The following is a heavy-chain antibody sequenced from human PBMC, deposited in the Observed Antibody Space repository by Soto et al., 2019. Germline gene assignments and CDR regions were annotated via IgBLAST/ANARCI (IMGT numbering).Heavy chain of an antibody. D-gene: IGHD6-6*01. CDR3: AKNQLVTALYYYYGMDV. CDR2: IIPIFGTA. CDR1: GGTFSSYA. V-gene: IGHV1-69*13. J-gene: IGHJ6*02. Sequence: AASVKVSCKASGGTFSSYAISWVRQAPGQGLEWMGGIIPIFGTANYAQKFQGRVTITADESTSTAYMELSSLRSEDTAVYYCAKNQLVTALYYYYGMDVWGQGTTVTVSS.